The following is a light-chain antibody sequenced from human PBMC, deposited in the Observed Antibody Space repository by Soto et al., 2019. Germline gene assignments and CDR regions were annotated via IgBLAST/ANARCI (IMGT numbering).Light chain of an antibody. CDR3: QQYHSFSPLT. V-gene: IGKV1-5*01. CDR1: QTVYGW. J-gene: IGKJ4*01. Sequence: DIQMTQSPSTLSASVGDRVIITCRASQTVYGWLAWYQHKPGKAPNVLIYHASNLASGVPSRFSGSGSGTEFTLTISSLQPDDFATYYCQQYHSFSPLTFDGGTRVEIK. CDR2: HAS.